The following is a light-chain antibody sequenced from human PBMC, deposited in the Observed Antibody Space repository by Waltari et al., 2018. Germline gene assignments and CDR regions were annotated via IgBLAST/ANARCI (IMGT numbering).Light chain of an antibody. Sequence: QSALTQPASVSGSPGQSITISCTGTSSDVGSYNLVYWYQQYPGKAPKLTIYEVSKRPAGVSYGFSSSKSGNTAALTISGLRAEDEADYYCCSYAGSSTHVVFGGGTKLTVL. J-gene: IGLJ2*01. CDR2: EVS. CDR1: SSDVGSYNL. CDR3: CSYAGSSTHVV. V-gene: IGLV2-23*02.